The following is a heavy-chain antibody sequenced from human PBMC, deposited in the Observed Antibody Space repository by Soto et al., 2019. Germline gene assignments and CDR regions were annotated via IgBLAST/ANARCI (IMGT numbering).Heavy chain of an antibody. V-gene: IGHV4-34*01. CDR1: GGSISGYY. CDR2: INHSGST. J-gene: IGHJ5*02. CDR3: ARGTHSRVLRFLEWLPFNWFDP. Sequence: SDTKSLTSSVSGGSISGYYWSWIRQPPGKGLQWIGEINHSGSTNYNPSLKSRVTISVDTSKNQFSLKLSSVTAADTAVYYCARGTHSRVLRFLEWLPFNWFDPWGQGTLVTVSS. D-gene: IGHD3-3*01.